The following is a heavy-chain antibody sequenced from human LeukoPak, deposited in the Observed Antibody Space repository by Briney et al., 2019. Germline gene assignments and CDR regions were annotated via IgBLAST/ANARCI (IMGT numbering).Heavy chain of an antibody. CDR3: ASVTRGYSGYDYGIVY. D-gene: IGHD5-12*01. V-gene: IGHV4-39*07. CDR2: IYYSGST. Sequence: SETLSLTCTVSGGSISSSSYYWGWIRQPPGKWLEWIGSIYYSGSTYYNPSLKSRVTISVDTSKNQFSLKLSSVTAADTAVYYCASVTRGYSGYDYGIVYWGQGTLVTVSS. CDR1: GGSISSSSYY. J-gene: IGHJ4*02.